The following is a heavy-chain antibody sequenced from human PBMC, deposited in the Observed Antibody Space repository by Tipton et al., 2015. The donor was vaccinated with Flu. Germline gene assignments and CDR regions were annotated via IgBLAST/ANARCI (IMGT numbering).Heavy chain of an antibody. Sequence: TLSLTCTVSGGSISGYYWSWIRQTPGKGLEWIGYIYYSGSTNYNPSLKSRVTISVDTSKNQFSLKLSSVTAADTAVYYCARELNYGMDVWGQGTTVTVSS. CDR1: GGSISGYY. CDR2: IYYSGST. CDR3: ARELNYGMDV. J-gene: IGHJ6*02. V-gene: IGHV4-59*01.